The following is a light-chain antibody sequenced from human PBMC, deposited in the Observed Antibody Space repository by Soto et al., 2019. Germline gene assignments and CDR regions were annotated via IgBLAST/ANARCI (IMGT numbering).Light chain of an antibody. CDR3: QQYGGSPPT. J-gene: IGKJ1*01. Sequence: IVLSVSPGTLSLSQGERATLSCRASQSVDFNYFAWYQQKPGQAPRLLIHGISRRATGIPDRFGGSGSGTDFTLTISRLEPEDCAVYYCQQYGGSPPTFGQGTKVDIK. V-gene: IGKV3-20*01. CDR1: QSVDFNY. CDR2: GIS.